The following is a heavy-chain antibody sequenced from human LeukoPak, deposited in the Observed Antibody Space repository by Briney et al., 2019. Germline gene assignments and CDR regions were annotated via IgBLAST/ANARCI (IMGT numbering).Heavy chain of an antibody. J-gene: IGHJ4*02. CDR2: ISSSGSTI. D-gene: IGHD4-17*01. CDR3: ARDPTLVTTVTYYFDY. V-gene: IGHV3-48*03. CDR1: GFTFSSYE. Sequence: PGGSLRLSCAASGFTFSSYEMNWVRQAPGKGLEWVSYISSSGSTIYYADSVKGRFTISRDNAKNSPYLQMNSLRAEDTAVYYCARDPTLVTTVTYYFDYWGQGTLVTVSS.